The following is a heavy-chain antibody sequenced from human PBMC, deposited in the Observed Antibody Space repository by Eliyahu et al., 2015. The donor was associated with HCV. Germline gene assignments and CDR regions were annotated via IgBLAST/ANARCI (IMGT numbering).Heavy chain of an antibody. J-gene: IGHJ4*02. CDR1: GFTFSVAW. V-gene: IGHV3-15*01. D-gene: IGHD3-16*01. CDR2: IKSKTDNGTV. CDR3: TTRGLLTYYFDY. Sequence: EVHLVESGGGLVKPGGSLTLSCTVSGFTFSVAWMTWVRQAPGKGLEWVGRIKSKTDNGTVDYAAPVKDRFTISRDDSRNTLYLQMNRLKIEDTAVYYCTTRGLLTYYFDYWGQGTLVTVSS.